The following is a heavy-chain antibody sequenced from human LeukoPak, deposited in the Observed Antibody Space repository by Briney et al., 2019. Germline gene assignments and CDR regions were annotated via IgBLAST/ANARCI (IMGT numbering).Heavy chain of an antibody. CDR3: TTAPNISGYYYAF. CDR1: GFPFSNAW. D-gene: IGHD3-22*01. CDR2: IKSKTDGGTT. J-gene: IGHJ4*02. V-gene: IGHV3-15*01. Sequence: GGSLRLSXAASGFPFSNAWMRGVRQAPGKGVEWFGRIKSKTDGGTTDYAAPVKGRFTISRDASKNTLYLQMNSLKPEDTAVYYCTTAPNISGYYYAFWGQGTLVTVSS.